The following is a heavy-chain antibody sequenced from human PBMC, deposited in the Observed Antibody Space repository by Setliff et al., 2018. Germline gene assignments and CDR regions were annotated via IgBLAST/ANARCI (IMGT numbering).Heavy chain of an antibody. Sequence: ASVKVSCKASGYTFTSYDINWVRQATGQGLEWMGWMNPNSGNTGYAQKFQGRVTMTRNTSISTAYMELSGLRSEDTAVYYCAREETLGATLYYYGMDVWGQGTTVTVSS. CDR2: MNPNSGNT. CDR3: AREETLGATLYYYGMDV. D-gene: IGHD1-26*01. V-gene: IGHV1-8*01. CDR1: GYTFTSYD. J-gene: IGHJ6*02.